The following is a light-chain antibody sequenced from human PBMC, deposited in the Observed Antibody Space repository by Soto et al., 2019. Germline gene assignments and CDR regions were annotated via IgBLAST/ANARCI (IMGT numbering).Light chain of an antibody. CDR2: LNSDGSH. V-gene: IGLV4-69*01. Sequence: QPVLTQSPSASASLGASVKLTCTLSSGHRSYAIAWYQQQPEKGPRYLMNLNSDGSHSKGDGIPDRFSGSSSGAEHYLTISSLQSEDEADYYCQTWGTGAWVFGGGTKLTVL. J-gene: IGLJ3*02. CDR1: SGHRSYA. CDR3: QTWGTGAWV.